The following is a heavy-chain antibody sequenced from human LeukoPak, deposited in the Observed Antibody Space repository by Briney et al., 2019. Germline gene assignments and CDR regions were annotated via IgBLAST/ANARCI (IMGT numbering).Heavy chain of an antibody. CDR2: IKSKTDGGTT. CDR1: GFTFSNAW. V-gene: IGHV3-15*01. D-gene: IGHD3-10*01. Sequence: GGSLRLSCAASGFTFSNAWMSWVRQAPGNGLEWVGRIKSKTDGGTTDYAAPVKGRFTISRDDSKNTLYLQMNSLKTEDTAVYYCTTDVYYGSGSYSYFDYWGQGTLVTVSS. J-gene: IGHJ4*02. CDR3: TTDVYYGSGSYSYFDY.